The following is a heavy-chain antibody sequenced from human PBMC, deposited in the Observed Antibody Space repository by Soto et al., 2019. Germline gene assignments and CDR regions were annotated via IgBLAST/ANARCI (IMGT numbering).Heavy chain of an antibody. CDR3: ARQGVSVLVPAATDY. CDR1: GGSISSSSYY. V-gene: IGHV4-39*01. CDR2: IYYSGST. J-gene: IGHJ4*02. D-gene: IGHD2-2*01. Sequence: SETLSLTCTVSGGSISSSSYYWGWIRQPPGKGLEWIGSIYYSGSTYYNPSLKSRVTISVDTSKNQFSLKLSSVTAADTAVYYFARQGVSVLVPAATDYWGQGTLVTVSS.